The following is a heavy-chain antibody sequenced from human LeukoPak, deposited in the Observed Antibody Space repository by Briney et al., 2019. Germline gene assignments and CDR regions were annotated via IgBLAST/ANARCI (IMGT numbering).Heavy chain of an antibody. D-gene: IGHD3-3*01. CDR1: GYTFTGYY. Sequence: ASVKVSCKASGYTFTGYYMHWVRQAPGQGLEWMGRINPNSGGTNYAQKFQGRVTMTRDTSISTAYMELSRLRSDDTAVYYCASLSWDYDFWSGYDGGLFDIWGQGTMVTVSS. V-gene: IGHV1-2*06. CDR3: ASLSWDYDFWSGYDGGLFDI. J-gene: IGHJ3*02. CDR2: INPNSGGT.